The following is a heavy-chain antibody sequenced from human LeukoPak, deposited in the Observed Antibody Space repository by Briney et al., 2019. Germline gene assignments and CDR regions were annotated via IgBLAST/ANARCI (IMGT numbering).Heavy chain of an antibody. V-gene: IGHV1-18*01. Sequence: ASVKVSCKASSHTFTSYGISWVRQAPGQGLEWMGWISAYNGNTNYAQKLQGRVTMTTDTSTSTAYMELRSLRSDDTAVYYCARDPHRAAWYYDILTGYYGDNWFDPWGQGTLVTVSS. CDR1: SHTFTSYG. CDR2: ISAYNGNT. J-gene: IGHJ5*02. CDR3: ARDPHRAAWYYDILTGYYGDNWFDP. D-gene: IGHD3-9*01.